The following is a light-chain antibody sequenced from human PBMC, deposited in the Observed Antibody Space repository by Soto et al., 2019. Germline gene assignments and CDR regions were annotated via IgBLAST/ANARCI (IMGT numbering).Light chain of an antibody. V-gene: IGKV1-5*01. Sequence: DIPMTQSPSTLSASVGDRVTITCRASQSISSWLAWYQQKPGKAPKVLIYDASNLGSGVPSRFSGSGSGTEFTLTISGLQPDDFATYYCQHYNSYPWAFGQGTRVEIK. CDR1: QSISSW. CDR2: DAS. J-gene: IGKJ1*01. CDR3: QHYNSYPWA.